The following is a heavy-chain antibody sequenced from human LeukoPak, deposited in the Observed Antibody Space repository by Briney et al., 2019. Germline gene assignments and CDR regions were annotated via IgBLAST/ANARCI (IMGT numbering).Heavy chain of an antibody. V-gene: IGHV3-9*01. D-gene: IGHD3-10*01. CDR2: ISWNSGSI. CDR1: GFTFDDYA. CDR3: AKGPVVRGVIGYFDN. J-gene: IGHJ4*02. Sequence: SLRLSCAASGFTFDDYAMHWVRQAPGKGLEWVSGISWNSGSIGYADSVKGRFTISRDNAKNSLYLQMNSLRAEDTALYYCAKGPVVRGVIGYFDNWGQGTLVTVSS.